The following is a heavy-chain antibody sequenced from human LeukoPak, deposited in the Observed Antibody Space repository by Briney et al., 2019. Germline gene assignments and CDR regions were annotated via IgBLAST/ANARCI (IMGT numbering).Heavy chain of an antibody. CDR3: AKDPKFYDSPRAFDI. CDR1: GFTFSGYA. V-gene: IGHV3-23*01. Sequence: GGSLRLSCASSGFTFSGYAMSWVRQPPGKGLEWVSAISGSGGRTYYADSVKGRFTISRDNSKNTLFLQMHRLRAEDTAVYYCAKDPKFYDSPRAFDIWGQGTMVTVSS. J-gene: IGHJ3*02. D-gene: IGHD3-16*01. CDR2: ISGSGGRT.